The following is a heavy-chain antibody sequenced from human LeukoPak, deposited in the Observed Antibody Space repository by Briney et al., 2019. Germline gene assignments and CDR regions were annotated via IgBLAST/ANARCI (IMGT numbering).Heavy chain of an antibody. CDR3: ATAHTVSEWGAFDI. CDR1: GYTLTELS. V-gene: IGHV1-24*01. J-gene: IGHJ3*02. D-gene: IGHD2-2*02. CDR2: FDPEDGET. Sequence: ASVKVSCKVSGYTLTELSMHWVRQAPGKGLEWMGGFDPEDGETIYAQKFQGRVTMTEDTSTDTAYMELSSLRSEDTAVYYCATAHTVSEWGAFDIWGQGTMVTVSS.